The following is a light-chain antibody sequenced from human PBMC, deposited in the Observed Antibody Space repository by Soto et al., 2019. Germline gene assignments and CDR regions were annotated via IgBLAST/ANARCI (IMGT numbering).Light chain of an antibody. CDR1: QSISRW. J-gene: IGKJ1*01. CDR3: QQYNSYRT. V-gene: IGKV1-5*01. CDR2: DAS. Sequence: DIQVTQSPSTLSASVGDRVTITCRARQSISRWLAWYQQKPGKAPKLLIYDASILESGVPSRFTGSGSGTEFTLTISSLQPDDFATYYCQQYNSYRTFGQGTKVDI.